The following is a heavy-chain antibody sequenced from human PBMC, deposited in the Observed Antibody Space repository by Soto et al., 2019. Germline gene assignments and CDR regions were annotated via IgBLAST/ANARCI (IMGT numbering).Heavy chain of an antibody. CDR1: GFTFSIFA. D-gene: IGHD4-17*01. V-gene: IGHV3-23*01. CDR2: ITGSGDYA. CDR3: SRDPNGDYIGAFDN. Sequence: GGSLRLSCAASGFTFSIFAMTWVRQAPGKGLEWVASITGSGDYARYTDSVQGRFTISRDNSKNTLYLQMNRLRTEDTVLYYCSRDPNGDYIGAFDNWGQGTMVTVSS. J-gene: IGHJ3*02.